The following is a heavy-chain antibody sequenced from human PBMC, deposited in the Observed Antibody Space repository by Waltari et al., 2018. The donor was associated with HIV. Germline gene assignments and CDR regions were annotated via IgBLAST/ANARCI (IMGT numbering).Heavy chain of an antibody. CDR2: IYYSGRT. CDR3: ARLYCSSTSCYPYWYFDL. Sequence: QVQLQESGPGLVKPSETLSLTCTVSGGSISSYYWSWLRQPPGKGLEWIGYIYYSGRTNYNPSLKSRVTISVDTSKNQFSLKLSSVTAADTAVYYCARLYCSSTSCYPYWYFDLWGRGTLVTVSS. D-gene: IGHD2-2*01. V-gene: IGHV4-59*01. CDR1: GGSISSYY. J-gene: IGHJ2*01.